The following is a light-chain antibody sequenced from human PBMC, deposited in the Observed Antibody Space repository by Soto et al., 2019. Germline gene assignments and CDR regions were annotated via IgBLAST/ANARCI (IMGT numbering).Light chain of an antibody. Sequence: SVLTQSPGTVSLSPGESATLFCRTSQNIRNNYLAWYQQRPGQSPRLLIHGVFNRAAGIPDRFSGRGSGTDFTLTTSGLQPEDSAVYYCQHYDGSPRTFGQGTKVEIK. J-gene: IGKJ2*01. CDR3: QHYDGSPRT. V-gene: IGKV3-20*01. CDR1: QNIRNNY. CDR2: GVF.